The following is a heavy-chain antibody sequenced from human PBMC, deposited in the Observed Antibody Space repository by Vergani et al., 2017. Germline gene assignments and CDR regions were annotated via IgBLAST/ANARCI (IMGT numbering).Heavy chain of an antibody. CDR3: ARDSYYASGDRFYHYYYMDV. CDR2: MSYDGSDK. J-gene: IGHJ6*03. V-gene: IGHV3-30-3*01. D-gene: IGHD3-10*01. CDR1: GFTFSSYA. Sequence: QVQLVESGGGVVQPGRSLRLSCAASGFTFSSYAIYWVRQAPGKGLEWLAVMSYDGSDKYYADSVKDRFTISRDNSKSTLYLQLNSLRTEDTAVYYCARDSYYASGDRFYHYYYMDVWGKGTTVTVSS.